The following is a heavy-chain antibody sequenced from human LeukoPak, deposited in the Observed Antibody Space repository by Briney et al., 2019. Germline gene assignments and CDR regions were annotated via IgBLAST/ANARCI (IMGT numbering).Heavy chain of an antibody. D-gene: IGHD4-11*01. J-gene: IGHJ4*02. V-gene: IGHV3-23*01. CDR1: AFTFGSFG. CDR3: AKGRIQSYMAPEY. Sequence: GGSLRLSCAASAFTFGSFGMSWVRQAPGKGLEWVSAISDTGGSTFYADSVKGRFTISRGNSKNTLYLQMNSLRAEDTAIYYCAKGRIQSYMAPEYWGQGTLVTVSS. CDR2: ISDTGGST.